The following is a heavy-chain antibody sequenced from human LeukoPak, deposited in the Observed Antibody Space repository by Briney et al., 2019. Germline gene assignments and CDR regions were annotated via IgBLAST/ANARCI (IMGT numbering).Heavy chain of an antibody. CDR1: GGSISSSNW. V-gene: IGHV4-4*02. Sequence: SETLSLTCAVSGGSISSSNWWSWVRQPPGKGLEWIGEIYHSGSTNYNPSLKSRVTISVDKSKNQFSLKLSSVTAADTAVYYCARSNYYDSSGYYHGYQLDYWGQGTLVTVSS. D-gene: IGHD3-22*01. J-gene: IGHJ4*02. CDR3: ARSNYYDSSGYYHGYQLDY. CDR2: IYHSGST.